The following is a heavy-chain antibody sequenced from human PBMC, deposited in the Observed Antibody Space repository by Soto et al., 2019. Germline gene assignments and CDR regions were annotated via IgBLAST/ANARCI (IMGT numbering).Heavy chain of an antibody. CDR2: ISGSGGST. CDR3: AKAPDIVATIYFDY. D-gene: IGHD5-12*01. J-gene: IGHJ4*02. V-gene: IGHV3-23*01. Sequence: PGGSLRLSCAASGFTFSNAWINWVRQAPGKGLEWVSAISGSGGSTYYADSVKGRFTISRDNSKNTLYLQMNSLRAEDTAVYYCAKAPDIVATIYFDYWGQGTLVTVSS. CDR1: GFTFSNAW.